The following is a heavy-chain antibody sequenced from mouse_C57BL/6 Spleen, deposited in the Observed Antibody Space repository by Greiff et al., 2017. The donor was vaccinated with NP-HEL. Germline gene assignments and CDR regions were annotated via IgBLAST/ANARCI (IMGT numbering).Heavy chain of an antibody. CDR1: GYTFTSYW. V-gene: IGHV1-53*01. CDR2: INPSNGGT. CDR3: ARTPRITTVGAPYAMDY. D-gene: IGHD1-1*01. J-gene: IGHJ4*01. Sequence: VQLQQPGTELVKPGASVKLSCKASGYTFTSYWMHWVKQRPGQGLEWIGNINPSNGGTNYNEKFKSKATLTVDKSSSTAYMQLSSLTSEDSAVYYCARTPRITTVGAPYAMDYWGQGTSVTVSS.